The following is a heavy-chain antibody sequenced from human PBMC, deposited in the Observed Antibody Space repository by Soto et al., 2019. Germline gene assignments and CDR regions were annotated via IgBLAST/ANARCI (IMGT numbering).Heavy chain of an antibody. V-gene: IGHV4-39*01. D-gene: IGHD2-15*01. J-gene: IGHJ6*02. Sequence: SETLSITCSVSGGSISSKSYSWGCIRQQPGKGLEWIGTFYYSENTYYNPSLKSRVTISVDTSKNQFSLKLSSVTAADTAVYYCAKLAGYCSGNSCHGDYAMDVWGQGTTVT. CDR3: AKLAGYCSGNSCHGDYAMDV. CDR1: GGSISSKSYS. CDR2: FYYSENT.